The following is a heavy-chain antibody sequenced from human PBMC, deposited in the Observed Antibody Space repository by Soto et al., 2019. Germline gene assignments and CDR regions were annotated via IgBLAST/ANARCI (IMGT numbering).Heavy chain of an antibody. CDR3: ARVDTAMAQHGYYYGMDV. V-gene: IGHV4-31*03. CDR1: GGSISSGGYY. CDR2: IYYSGST. D-gene: IGHD5-18*01. J-gene: IGHJ6*02. Sequence: SETLSLTCTVSGGSISSGGYYWSWIRQHPGKGLEWIGYIYYSGSTYYNPSLKSRVTISVDTSKNQFSLKLSSVTAADTAVYYCARVDTAMAQHGYYYGMDVWGQGTTVTVSS.